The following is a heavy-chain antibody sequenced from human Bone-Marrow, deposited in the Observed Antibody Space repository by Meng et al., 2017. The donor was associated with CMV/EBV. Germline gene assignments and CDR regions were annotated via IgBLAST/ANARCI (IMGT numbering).Heavy chain of an antibody. CDR3: ARDGSSDAFDI. CDR1: GFTFSSYW. D-gene: IGHD6-19*01. J-gene: IGHJ3*02. Sequence: GESLKISCAASGFTFSSYWMSWVRQAPGKGLEWVANIKQDGSEKYYVDSVKGRFTISRDNAKNSLYLQMNSLRAEDTAVYYCARDGSSDAFDIWGQGTMVTV. V-gene: IGHV3-7*01. CDR2: IKQDGSEK.